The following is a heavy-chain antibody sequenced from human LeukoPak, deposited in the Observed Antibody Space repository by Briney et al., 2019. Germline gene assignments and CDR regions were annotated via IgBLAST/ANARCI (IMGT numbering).Heavy chain of an antibody. V-gene: IGHV3-72*01. CDR3: ARIYNFAFDI. CDR2: SRHKVKKYST. Sequence: GGSLRLSCAASGFTFSSFAMSWVRQAPGKGLEWVGRSRHKVKKYSTEYAASVKGRFTISRDDSKNSLYLQMNSLKTEDTAVYYCARIYNFAFDIWGQGTMVTVSS. J-gene: IGHJ3*02. CDR1: GFTFSSFA. D-gene: IGHD1-1*01.